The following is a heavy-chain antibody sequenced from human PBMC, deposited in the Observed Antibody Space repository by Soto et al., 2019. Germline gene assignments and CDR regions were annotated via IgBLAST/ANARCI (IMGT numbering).Heavy chain of an antibody. CDR3: ARLDWETAMAYTRWNSGYYYYMDV. V-gene: IGHV4-39*01. Sequence: QLQLQESGPGLVKPSETLSLTCTVSGGSISSSSYYWGWIRQPPGKGLEWIGSIYYSGSTYYNPSLKSRVTLPVDGATNQFSRKLGAVTAADTAVYYCARLDWETAMAYTRWNSGYYYYMDVWGKGTTVIVSS. J-gene: IGHJ6*03. CDR2: IYYSGST. D-gene: IGHD5-18*01. CDR1: GGSISSSSYY.